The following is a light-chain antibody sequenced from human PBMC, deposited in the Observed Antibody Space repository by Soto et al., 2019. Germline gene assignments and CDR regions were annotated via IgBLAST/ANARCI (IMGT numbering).Light chain of an antibody. CDR2: GAS. J-gene: IGKJ2*01. Sequence: IRMTQSPSSLSASTGDRVTITCRASQGISSDLNWYQQKPGKAPKVLIFGASSLQSGVPSRFSSSGSGTDFTLTMTSLQPEDCATYYCQKSYTTPRTFGQGTKVDIK. CDR3: QKSYTTPRT. CDR1: QGISSD. V-gene: IGKV1-39*01.